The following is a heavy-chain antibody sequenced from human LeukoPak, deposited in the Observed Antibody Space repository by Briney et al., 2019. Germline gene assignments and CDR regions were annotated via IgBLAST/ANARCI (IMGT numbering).Heavy chain of an antibody. V-gene: IGHV4-61*01. CDR2: IYYSGGA. Sequence: SETLSLTCAVSGYSISSGYYWGWIRQPPGKGLEWIGYIYYSGGAKYNPSLKSRVTISVDTSKNQFSLKLTSVTAADTAVYYCARDIGAARSDYWGQGTLVTVSS. CDR3: ARDIGAARSDY. D-gene: IGHD6-6*01. J-gene: IGHJ4*02. CDR1: GYSISSGYY.